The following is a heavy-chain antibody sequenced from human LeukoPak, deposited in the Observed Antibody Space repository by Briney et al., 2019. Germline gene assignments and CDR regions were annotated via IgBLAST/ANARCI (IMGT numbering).Heavy chain of an antibody. V-gene: IGHV3-23*01. J-gene: IGHJ4*02. CDR3: AKQSYARSLGE. D-gene: IGHD2-8*01. Sequence: PGGSLRLSFATSGFPFSDFSMTSVRQAPGKGLEWISTTNSGGSSTDYAESVKGRFTISRDNSTNTLYLQMSSLRVEDTAMYYCAKQSYARSLGEGGPGTLVTVSS. CDR2: TNSGGSST. CDR1: GFPFSDFS.